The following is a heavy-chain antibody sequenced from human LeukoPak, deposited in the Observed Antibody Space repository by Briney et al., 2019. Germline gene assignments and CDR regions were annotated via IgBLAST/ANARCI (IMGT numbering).Heavy chain of an antibody. CDR2: INPNSGGT. D-gene: IGHD4-17*01. Sequence: ASVKVSCKASGYIFTGYYMHWVRQAPGQGLEWMGWINPNSGGTNYAQKFQGRVTMTRDTSISTAYMELGRLRSDDTAVYYCARDLYGDYAFDYWGQGTLVTVSS. J-gene: IGHJ4*02. CDR1: GYIFTGYY. V-gene: IGHV1-2*02. CDR3: ARDLYGDYAFDY.